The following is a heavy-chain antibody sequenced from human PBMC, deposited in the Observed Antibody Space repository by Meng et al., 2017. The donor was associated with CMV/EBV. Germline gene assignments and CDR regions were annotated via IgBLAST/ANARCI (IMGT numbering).Heavy chain of an antibody. Sequence: SVKVSCKASGGTFSSYAISWVRQAPGQRLEWMGWIIPILGIANYAQKFQGRVTITADKSTSTAYMELSSLRSEDTAVYYCARKGFYYGSGGSQYYYYYGMDVWGQGTTVTVSS. CDR3: ARKGFYYGSGGSQYYYYYGMDV. J-gene: IGHJ6*02. CDR1: GGTFSSYA. CDR2: IIPILGIA. V-gene: IGHV1-69*10. D-gene: IGHD3-10*01.